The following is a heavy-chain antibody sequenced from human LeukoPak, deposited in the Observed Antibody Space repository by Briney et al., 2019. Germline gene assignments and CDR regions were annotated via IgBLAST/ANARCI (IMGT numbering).Heavy chain of an antibody. J-gene: IGHJ4*02. D-gene: IGHD5-24*01. V-gene: IGHV4-34*01. CDR1: GGSFSGYY. Sequence: SETLSLTCAVYGGSFSGYYWSWIRQPPGKGLEWIGEINHSGSTNYNPSLKSRVTISVDTSKNQFSLKLSSVAAADTAVYYCARGRGPEMATTDFDYWGQGTLVTVSS. CDR3: ARGRGPEMATTDFDY. CDR2: INHSGST.